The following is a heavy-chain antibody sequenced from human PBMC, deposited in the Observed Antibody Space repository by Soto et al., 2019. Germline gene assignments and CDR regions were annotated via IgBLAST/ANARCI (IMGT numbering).Heavy chain of an antibody. D-gene: IGHD3-16*02. CDR1: GYTFTSYD. V-gene: IGHV1-8*01. CDR3: ARSLDYDYIWVSYRPTPEGPLMDV. Sequence: GASVKVSCKASGYTFTSYDINWVRQATGQGLEWMGWMNPNSGNTGYAQKFQGRVTMTRNTSISTAYMELSSLRSEDTAVYYCARSLDYDYIWVSYRPTPEGPLMDVWGKGTSDTGSS. J-gene: IGHJ6*04. CDR2: MNPNSGNT.